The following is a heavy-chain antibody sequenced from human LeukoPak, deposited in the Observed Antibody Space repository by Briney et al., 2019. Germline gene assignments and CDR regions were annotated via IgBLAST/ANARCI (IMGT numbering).Heavy chain of an antibody. V-gene: IGHV3-48*04. J-gene: IGHJ4*02. Sequence: GGSLRLSCVASRFTFTGHPMNWVRQAPGKGLEWISYIGGDGIAFYADSVKGRFTVSKDDARKSMYLQMNSLRVEDTAVYYCAKDRANWAIDDWGQGTQVTVSS. CDR3: AKDRANWAIDD. D-gene: IGHD3-16*01. CDR2: IGGDGIA. CDR1: RFTFTGHP.